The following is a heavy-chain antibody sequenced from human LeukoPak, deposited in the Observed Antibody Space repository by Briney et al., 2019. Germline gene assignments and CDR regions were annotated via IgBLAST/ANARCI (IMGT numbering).Heavy chain of an antibody. CDR1: GGSFSGYH. CDR2: IIHSGST. J-gene: IGHJ4*02. V-gene: IGHV4-34*12. D-gene: IGHD2-15*01. CDR3: AREKIVVVVAATVHFDY. Sequence: SETLSLTCAVYGGSFSGYHWSWIRQPPGKGLEWIGEIIHSGSTNYNPSLKSRVTISVDTSKNQFSLKLTSVTAADTAVYYSAREKIVVVVAATVHFDYWGQGTLVTVSS.